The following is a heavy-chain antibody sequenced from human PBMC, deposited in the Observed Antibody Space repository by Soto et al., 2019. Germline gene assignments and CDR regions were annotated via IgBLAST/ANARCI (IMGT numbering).Heavy chain of an antibody. Sequence: QVQLVESGGGVVQPGRSLRLSCAASGFTFSSYGMHWVRQAPGKGLEWVAVISYDGSNKYYADSVKGRFTISRDNSKNRLYLQMNSLRAEDTAVYYCAKTRTDATVTRPPYDYWGQGTLVTVSS. J-gene: IGHJ4*02. V-gene: IGHV3-30*18. CDR3: AKTRTDATVTRPPYDY. D-gene: IGHD4-17*01. CDR2: ISYDGSNK. CDR1: GFTFSSYG.